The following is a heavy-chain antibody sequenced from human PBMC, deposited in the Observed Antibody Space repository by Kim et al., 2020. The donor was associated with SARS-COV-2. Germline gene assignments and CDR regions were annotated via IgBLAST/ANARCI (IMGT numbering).Heavy chain of an antibody. V-gene: IGHV3-53*01. D-gene: IGHD6-19*01. Sequence: GGSLRLSCAASGFTVYNNYMNWVRQAPGKGLEWVSVIYSGGETYYADSVKGRFTISRDDSKNTLFLHMSSLRADDTALYYCAKSGMAMACQGVAFDIGGRGTMVTVSS. CDR2: IYSGGET. CDR1: GFTVYNNY. CDR3: AKSGMAMACQGVAFDI. J-gene: IGHJ3*02.